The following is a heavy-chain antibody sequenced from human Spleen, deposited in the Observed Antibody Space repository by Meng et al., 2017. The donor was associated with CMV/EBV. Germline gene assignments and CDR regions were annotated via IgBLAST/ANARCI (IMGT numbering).Heavy chain of an antibody. CDR1: GYTFTSYG. CDR2: IIPILGIA. Sequence: SVKVSCKASGYTFTSYGISWVRQAPGQGLEWMGRIIPILGIANYAQKFQGRVTITADKSTSTAYMELSRLRSDDTAVYYCAREFLYYGMDVWGQGTTVTVSS. J-gene: IGHJ6*02. D-gene: IGHD2-21*01. CDR3: AREFLYYGMDV. V-gene: IGHV1-69*04.